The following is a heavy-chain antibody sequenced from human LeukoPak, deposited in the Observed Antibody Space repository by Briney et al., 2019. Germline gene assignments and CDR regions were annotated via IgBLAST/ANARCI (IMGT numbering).Heavy chain of an antibody. Sequence: PGGSLRLSCAASGFTFSSYGMHWVRQAPGKGLEWISYISSIGSTIYYADSVKGRFTISRDNAKNSLYLQMNSLRAEDTAVYYCARGRWEVVPFDIWGQGTMVIVSS. J-gene: IGHJ3*02. CDR2: ISSIGSTI. D-gene: IGHD3-22*01. CDR1: GFTFSSYG. CDR3: ARGRWEVVPFDI. V-gene: IGHV3-48*04.